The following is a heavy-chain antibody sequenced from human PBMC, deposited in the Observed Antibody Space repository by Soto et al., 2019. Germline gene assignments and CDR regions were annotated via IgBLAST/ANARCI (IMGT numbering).Heavy chain of an antibody. J-gene: IGHJ3*02. D-gene: IGHD2-8*02. V-gene: IGHV3-23*01. CDR2: VLVGGNT. Sequence: PGGSLRLSCAASGFICTSYDMSWVRQVPGKGLEWVSTVLVGGNTYYADSVKGRFTISRDRSENTVFLQMNSLTAGDTAVYYCAKATATGGGAFDICGQGTMVTVSS. CDR1: GFICTSYD. CDR3: AKATATGGGAFDI.